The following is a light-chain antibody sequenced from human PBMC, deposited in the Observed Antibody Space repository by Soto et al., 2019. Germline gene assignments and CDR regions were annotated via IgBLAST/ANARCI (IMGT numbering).Light chain of an antibody. Sequence: IVMTQSPATLSVSPGERATLSCRASQSVSSSYLAWYQQKPGQAPRLLIYGASDRATGIPARFSGSGSGTDFTLTISDLEPEDFAIYYCQQRSSWPPITFGQGTRLEIK. CDR1: QSVSSSY. J-gene: IGKJ5*01. CDR2: GAS. CDR3: QQRSSWPPIT. V-gene: IGKV3D-20*02.